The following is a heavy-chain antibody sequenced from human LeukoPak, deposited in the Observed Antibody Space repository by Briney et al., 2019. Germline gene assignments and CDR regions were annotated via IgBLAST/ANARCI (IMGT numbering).Heavy chain of an antibody. CDR1: GFTFSTYA. V-gene: IGHV3-23*01. CDR2: ISESGSRT. D-gene: IGHD4-11*01. CDR3: AKAETTAWTAVDY. J-gene: IGHJ4*02. Sequence: GGSLRLSCAASGFTFSTYAMSWVRQAPGKGLEWVSSISESGSRTYYADSAKGRFTISRDNSENTLNLHMNSLRADDTAVYYCAKAETTAWTAVDYWGQGTPVTVSS.